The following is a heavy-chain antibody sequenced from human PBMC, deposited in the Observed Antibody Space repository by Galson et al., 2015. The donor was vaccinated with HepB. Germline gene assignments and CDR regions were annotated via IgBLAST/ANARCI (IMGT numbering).Heavy chain of an antibody. CDR2: INAGNGNT. CDR3: ARATVVRAFDI. D-gene: IGHD4/OR15-4a*01. CDR1: GYTFTSYA. J-gene: IGHJ3*02. V-gene: IGHV1-3*01. Sequence: SCKASGYTFTSYAMHWVRQAPGQRLEWMGWINAGNGNTKYSQKFQGRVTITRDTSASTAYMELSSLRSEDTAVYYCARATVVRAFDIWGQGTMVTVSS.